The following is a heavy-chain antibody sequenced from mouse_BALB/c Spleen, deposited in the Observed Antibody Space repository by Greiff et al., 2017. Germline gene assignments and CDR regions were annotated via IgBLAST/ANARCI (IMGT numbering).Heavy chain of an antibody. J-gene: IGHJ4*01. D-gene: IGHD1-1*01. Sequence: VMLVESGPELVKPGASVKISCKASGYAFSSSWMNWVKQRPGQGLEWIGRIYPGDGDTNYNGKFKGKATLTADKSSSTAYMQLSSLTSVDSAVYFCARDYGSRAMDYWGQGTSVTVSS. CDR3: ARDYGSRAMDY. V-gene: IGHV1-82*01. CDR1: GYAFSSSW. CDR2: IYPGDGDT.